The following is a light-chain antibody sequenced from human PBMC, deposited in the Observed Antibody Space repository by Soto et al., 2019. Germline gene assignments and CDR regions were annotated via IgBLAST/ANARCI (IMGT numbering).Light chain of an antibody. Sequence: QSVLTQPPSASGFPGQSVTISCTGTSSDVGYYDYVSWYQQHPGKAPKLVIYEVTKRPSGVPDRVSASKSGNTASLTVSGLRAEDEADYYCSSYLPTSILYVFGTGTKLTVL. CDR1: SSDVGYYDY. J-gene: IGLJ1*01. CDR2: EVT. CDR3: SSYLPTSILYV. V-gene: IGLV2-8*01.